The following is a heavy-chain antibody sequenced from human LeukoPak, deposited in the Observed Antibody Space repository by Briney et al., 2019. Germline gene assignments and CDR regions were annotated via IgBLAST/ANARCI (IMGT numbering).Heavy chain of an antibody. Sequence: GGSLRLSCAASGFTFSSYWMYWVRQAPGKGLVWVSRINSDGSTTSYADSVKGRFTISRDNTKNTLYLQMNSLRAEDTAVYYCARVGTTSNFYYYYGMDVWGQGTTVTVSS. J-gene: IGHJ6*02. CDR2: INSDGSTT. CDR3: ARVGTTSNFYYYYGMDV. CDR1: GFTFSSYW. D-gene: IGHD2/OR15-2a*01. V-gene: IGHV3-74*01.